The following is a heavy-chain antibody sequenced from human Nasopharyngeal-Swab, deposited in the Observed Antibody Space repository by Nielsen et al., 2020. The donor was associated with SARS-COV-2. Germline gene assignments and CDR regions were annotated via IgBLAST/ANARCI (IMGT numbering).Heavy chain of an antibody. CDR1: GFTVSSNY. CDR2: IYSGGST. J-gene: IGHJ3*02. D-gene: IGHD6-19*01. V-gene: IGHV3-53*01. Sequence: GGSLRLSCAASGFTVSSNYMSWVRQAPGKGLEWVSVIYSGGSTYYADSVKGRFTISRDNSKNTLYLQMNSLRAEDTAVYYCARGLAVAGSRAFDIWGQGTMVTASS. CDR3: ARGLAVAGSRAFDI.